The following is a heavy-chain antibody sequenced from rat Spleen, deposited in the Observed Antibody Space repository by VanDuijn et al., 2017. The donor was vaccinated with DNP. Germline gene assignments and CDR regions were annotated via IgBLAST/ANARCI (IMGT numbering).Heavy chain of an antibody. CDR2: ISYDVSST. J-gene: IGHJ3*01. V-gene: IGHV5-20*01. CDR3: ATSRDGFAY. Sequence: EVQLVESGGGLVQPGRSLKLSCAASGFTFSDYYMAWVRQAPTKGLEWVASISYDVSSTYYRDSVKGRFTISRDNAKSSLYLQMDSLRSEDTATYYCATSRDGFAYWGQGTLVTVSS. CDR1: GFTFSDYY.